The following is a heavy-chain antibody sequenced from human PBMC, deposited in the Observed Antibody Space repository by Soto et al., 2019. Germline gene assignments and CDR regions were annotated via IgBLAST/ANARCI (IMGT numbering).Heavy chain of an antibody. V-gene: IGHV4-59*07. CDR3: ARRASWFFDY. CDR2: IFYSGST. D-gene: IGHD6-13*01. Sequence: SATLSLTCTVSGGSISYYYWSWIRQPPGKGLEWIGYIFYSGSTNYNPSLKSRVTISVDTSRNQFSLKLSSVAAADTAVYYCARRASWFFDYWGQGTLVTVSS. CDR1: GGSISYYY. J-gene: IGHJ4*02.